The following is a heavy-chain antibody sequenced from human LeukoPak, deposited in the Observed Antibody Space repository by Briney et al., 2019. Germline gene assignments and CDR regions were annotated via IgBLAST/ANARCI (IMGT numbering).Heavy chain of an antibody. V-gene: IGHV4-30-4*01. J-gene: IGHJ4*02. CDR3: ARRIAVAGTCDY. Sequence: SQTLSLTCTVSGGSISSGDYYWSWIRQPPGKGLEWIGYIYYSGSTYYNPSLKSRVTISVDTSKNQFSLKLSSVTAADTAVYYCARRIAVAGTCDYWGQGTLVTVSS. CDR2: IYYSGST. D-gene: IGHD6-19*01. CDR1: GGSISSGDYY.